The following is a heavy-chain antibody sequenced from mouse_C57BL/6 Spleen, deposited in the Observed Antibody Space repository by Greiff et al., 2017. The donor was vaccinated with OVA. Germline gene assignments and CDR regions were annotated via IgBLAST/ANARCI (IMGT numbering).Heavy chain of an antibody. J-gene: IGHJ1*03. V-gene: IGHV1-39*01. Sequence: VQLKQSGPELVKPGASVKISCKASGYSFTDYNMNWVKQSNGKSLEWIGVINPNYGTTSYNQKFKGKATLTVDQSSSTAYMQLNSLTSEDSSVYYCARGGYYYGSSYWYFDVWGTGTTVTVSS. CDR1: GYSFTDYN. D-gene: IGHD1-1*01. CDR3: ARGGYYYGSSYWYFDV. CDR2: INPNYGTT.